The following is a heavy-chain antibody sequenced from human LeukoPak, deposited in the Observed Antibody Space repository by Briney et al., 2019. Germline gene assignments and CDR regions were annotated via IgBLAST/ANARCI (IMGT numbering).Heavy chain of an antibody. CDR3: ATVSYYYGMDV. Sequence: PGGSLRLSCTASGFTFGDYAMSWFRQAPGKGLQWVANIKQDGSETHYVGSVKGRFTISGDNAKNSLYLQMNSLRAEDRAVYYCATVSYYYGMDVWGQGTTVTVSS. V-gene: IGHV3-7*01. J-gene: IGHJ6*02. D-gene: IGHD2/OR15-2a*01. CDR1: GFTFGDYA. CDR2: IKQDGSET.